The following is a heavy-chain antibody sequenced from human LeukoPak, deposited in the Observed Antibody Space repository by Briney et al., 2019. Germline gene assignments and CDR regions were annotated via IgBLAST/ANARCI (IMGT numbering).Heavy chain of an antibody. J-gene: IGHJ4*02. CDR3: ARARPGYYDSSGYYYRDY. D-gene: IGHD3-22*01. CDR2: ISSSGSTI. CDR1: GFTFSSYE. V-gene: IGHV3-48*03. Sequence: PGGSLRLSCAASGFTFSSYEMNWVRQAPGKGLEWVSYISSSGSTIYYADSVKGRFTISRDNAKNSLYLQMNSLRAKDTAVYYCARARPGYYDSSGYYYRDYWGQGTLVTVSS.